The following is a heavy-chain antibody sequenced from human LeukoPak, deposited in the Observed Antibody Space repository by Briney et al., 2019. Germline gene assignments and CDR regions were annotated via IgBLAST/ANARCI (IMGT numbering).Heavy chain of an antibody. J-gene: IGHJ4*02. CDR1: GFTFSSYS. CDR3: ARETGTYYDILPY. D-gene: IGHD3-9*01. Sequence: GGSLRLSCAASGFTFSSYSMTWVRQAPGKGLEWVSSISSSSSYIYYADSVEGRFTISRDNAKNSLYLQMNSLRAEDTAVYYCARETGTYYDILPYWGQGTLVTVSS. V-gene: IGHV3-21*01. CDR2: ISSSSSYI.